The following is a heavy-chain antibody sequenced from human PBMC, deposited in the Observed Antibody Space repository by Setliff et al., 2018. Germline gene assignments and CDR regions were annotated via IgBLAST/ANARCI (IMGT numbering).Heavy chain of an antibody. V-gene: IGHV4-30-4*08. CDR2: IYSSGST. CDR3: AREAYYYGSGSYPLDY. D-gene: IGHD3-10*01. CDR1: GGSISSGDYY. J-gene: IGHJ4*02. Sequence: SETLSLTCTVSGGSISSGDYYWSWIRQPPGKGLEWIGYIYSSGSTYYNPSLKSRVSISVDTSKNQFSLKLSSVTAADTAVYYCAREAYYYGSGSYPLDYWGQGTLVTVSS.